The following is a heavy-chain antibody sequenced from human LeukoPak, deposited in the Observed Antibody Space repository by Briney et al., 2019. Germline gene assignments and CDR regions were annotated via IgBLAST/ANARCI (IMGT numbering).Heavy chain of an antibody. J-gene: IGHJ4*02. D-gene: IGHD6-13*01. V-gene: IGHV3-30-3*01. CDR1: GFTFNNYA. CDR3: ARDLSIAAADYYFDY. CDR2: LSYIGNNK. Sequence: GGCLRLSCAAPGFTFNNYAIHWVRPAPGKGLEWVAVLSYIGNNKYYADSVKGRFTISRDNSKNTLYLQMNSLRAEDTAVYYCARDLSIAAADYYFDYWGQGTLVTVSS.